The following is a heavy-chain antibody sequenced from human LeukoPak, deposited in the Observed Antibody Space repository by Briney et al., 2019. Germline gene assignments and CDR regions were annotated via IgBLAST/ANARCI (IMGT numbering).Heavy chain of an antibody. V-gene: IGHV4-38-2*02. CDR2: IYHSGST. Sequence: PSETLSLTCTVSGGSISSYYWSWIRQPPGKGLEWIGSIYHSGSTYYNPSLKSRVTISVDTSKNQFSLKLSSVTAADTAVYYCARASGYFDYWGQGTLVTVSS. D-gene: IGHD1-26*01. CDR3: ARASGYFDY. CDR1: GGSISSYY. J-gene: IGHJ4*02.